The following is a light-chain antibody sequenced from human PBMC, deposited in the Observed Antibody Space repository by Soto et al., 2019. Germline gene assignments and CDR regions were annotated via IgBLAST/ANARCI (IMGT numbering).Light chain of an antibody. J-gene: IGKJ4*01. Sequence: EIVLTQSPGTLSLSPGERATLSCRASQSVRSNFLAWYQEKPGQAPRLLIYGASTRATGIPDRFSGSVSGTDFSLTISRLEPEDFAVYYCRQYGRSLGFAFGGGTKVESK. CDR2: GAS. V-gene: IGKV3-20*01. CDR3: RQYGRSLGFA. CDR1: QSVRSNF.